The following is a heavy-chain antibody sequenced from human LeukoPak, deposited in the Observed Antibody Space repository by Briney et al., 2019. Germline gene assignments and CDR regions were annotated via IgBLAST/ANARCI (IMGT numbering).Heavy chain of an antibody. D-gene: IGHD2-2*01. CDR1: GFTFSSYA. CDR3: ARDSASCRGCAFDI. Sequence: GGSLRLSCAASGFTFSSYAMSWVRQAPGKGLEWVANTNRDGSEKYYVDSVKGRVTISRDNAMNFLYLQLNSLRVDDTAVYYCARDSASCRGCAFDIWGQGTVVTVSS. J-gene: IGHJ3*02. V-gene: IGHV3-7*01. CDR2: TNRDGSEK.